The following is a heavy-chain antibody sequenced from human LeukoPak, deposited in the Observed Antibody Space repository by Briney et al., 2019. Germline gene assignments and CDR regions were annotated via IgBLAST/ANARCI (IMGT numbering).Heavy chain of an antibody. CDR3: ATDKPADGYSLDY. CDR2: FDPEDGET. V-gene: IGHV1-24*01. D-gene: IGHD5-24*01. J-gene: IGHJ4*02. Sequence: GASVKVSCKVSGYTLTELSMHWVRQAPGKGLEWMGGFDPEDGETVYAQKFQGRVTMTEDTSTDTAYMELSSLRSEDTAVYYCATDKPADGYSLDYWGQGTLVTVSS. CDR1: GYTLTELS.